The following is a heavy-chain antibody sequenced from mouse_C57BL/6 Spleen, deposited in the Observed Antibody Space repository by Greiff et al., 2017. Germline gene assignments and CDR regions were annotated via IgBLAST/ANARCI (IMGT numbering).Heavy chain of an antibody. J-gene: IGHJ1*03. Sequence: VKLQQSGAELVKPGASVKISCKASGYAFSSYWMNWVKQRPGKGLEWIGQIYPGDGDTNYNGKFKGKATLTADKSSSTAYMQLSSLTSEDSAVYFCARGDYYGSNWYFDVWGTGTTVTVSS. CDR1: GYAFSSYW. D-gene: IGHD1-1*01. CDR2: IYPGDGDT. V-gene: IGHV1-80*01. CDR3: ARGDYYGSNWYFDV.